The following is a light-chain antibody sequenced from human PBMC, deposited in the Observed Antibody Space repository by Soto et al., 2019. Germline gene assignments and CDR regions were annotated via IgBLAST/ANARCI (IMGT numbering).Light chain of an antibody. CDR3: QQYDTYPWT. CDR1: HSINIL. J-gene: IGKJ1*01. Sequence: IQMTQSPSTLSASVGDRVTIACRASHSINILLAWYQQKPGKAPNLLIYRTSSLESGVPSRFSGSGSGTEFTLTISGLQPDDFATYYCQQYDTYPWTFGQGTKVEIK. CDR2: RTS. V-gene: IGKV1-5*03.